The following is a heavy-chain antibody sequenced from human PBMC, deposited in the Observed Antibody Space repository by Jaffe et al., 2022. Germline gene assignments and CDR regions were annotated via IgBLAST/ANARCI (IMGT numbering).Heavy chain of an antibody. J-gene: IGHJ4*02. V-gene: IGHV4-34*01. CDR1: GGSFSGYY. Sequence: QVQLQQWGAGLLKPSETLSLTCAVYGGSFSGYYWSWIRQPPGKGLEWIGEINHSGSTNYNPSLKSRVTISVDTSKNQFSLKLSSVTAADTAVYYCARGLQPRYYYGSGSFYFDYWGQGTLVTVSS. CDR3: ARGLQPRYYYGSGSFYFDY. D-gene: IGHD3-10*01. CDR2: INHSGST.